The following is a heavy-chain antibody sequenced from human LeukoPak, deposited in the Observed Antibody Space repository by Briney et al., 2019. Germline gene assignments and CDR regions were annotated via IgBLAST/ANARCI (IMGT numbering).Heavy chain of an antibody. CDR3: AKHWSFCSTTSFFFTYYYYYMDV. Sequence: GGSLRLSCAASGFTFSAYGMSWVRQSPRKRLEWVSGVSGADGTTYYADSVKGRFTISRDNSKSTLYLQMNNLRAEDTAVYYCAKHWSFCSTTSFFFTYYYYYMDVWGKGTTVTVSS. CDR2: VSGADGTT. D-gene: IGHD2-2*01. J-gene: IGHJ6*03. V-gene: IGHV3-23*01. CDR1: GFTFSAYG.